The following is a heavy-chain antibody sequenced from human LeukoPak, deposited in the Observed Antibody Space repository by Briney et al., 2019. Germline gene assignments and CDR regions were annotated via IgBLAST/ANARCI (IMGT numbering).Heavy chain of an antibody. Sequence: PAETLSLTCTVSGGPFSSRSYYWGWIRQPPGKERVWIGSIHYNGSTYYNPSLKSRVTNSEDPSNTQFSLKQSSGTAADTALYYCAERPTYRSWFDPWGQGTLVTVSS. V-gene: IGHV4-39*07. CDR2: IHYNGST. CDR3: AERPTYRSWFDP. CDR1: GGPFSSRSYY. D-gene: IGHD2/OR15-2a*01. J-gene: IGHJ5*02.